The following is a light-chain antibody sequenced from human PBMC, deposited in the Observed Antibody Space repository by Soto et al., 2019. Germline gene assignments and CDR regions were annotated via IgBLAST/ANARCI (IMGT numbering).Light chain of an antibody. CDR1: QSISNY. V-gene: IGKV1-39*01. J-gene: IGKJ4*01. CDR2: AAS. Sequence: IHMTQSPSSLSASVGDRVTITCRASQSISNYLNWYQQKPGKVPKLLIYAASSLQSGVPSRFSGSGSGTDFTLTISSLQPEDFATYYCQQSYSTPLTFGGGTKVDIK. CDR3: QQSYSTPLT.